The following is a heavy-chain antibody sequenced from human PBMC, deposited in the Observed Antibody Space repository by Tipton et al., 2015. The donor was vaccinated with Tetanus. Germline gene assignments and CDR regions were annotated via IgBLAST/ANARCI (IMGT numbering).Heavy chain of an antibody. V-gene: IGHV3-21*01. CDR1: GFSITNYR. CDR2: ITSTSRYI. J-gene: IGHJ4*02. CDR3: ASGSALDY. Sequence: SLRLSCAVTGFSITNYRMNWVRQAPGRGLEWVSSITSTSRYIYYADSVKGRFTISRDNAKNSLYLQMDSLRAEDTAVYYCASGSALDYWGQGILVTVSS. D-gene: IGHD6-25*01.